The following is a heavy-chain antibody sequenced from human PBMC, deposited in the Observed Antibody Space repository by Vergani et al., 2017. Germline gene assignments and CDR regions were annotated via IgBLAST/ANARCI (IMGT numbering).Heavy chain of an antibody. D-gene: IGHD3-22*01. J-gene: IGHJ4*02. Sequence: EVQLQESGGGLVKPGGSLRVSCAASGFSFSTYSINWVRQAPGKGLEWVSFIRGPSNYIYYAVSLKGRFTISRDNSKNSVYLQMNSLRAEDTAIYYCARKKYYDSKDYYQVEPFDYWGQGTLVTVSS. CDR1: GFSFSTYS. V-gene: IGHV3-21*06. CDR3: ARKKYYDSKDYYQVEPFDY. CDR2: IRGPSNYI.